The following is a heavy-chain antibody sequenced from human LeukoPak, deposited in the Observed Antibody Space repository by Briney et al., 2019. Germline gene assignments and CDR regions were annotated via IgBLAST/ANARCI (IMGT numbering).Heavy chain of an antibody. V-gene: IGHV4-39*01. CDR2: IYYSGST. CDR1: GGSISSSSYY. J-gene: IGHJ4*02. CDR3: ARYSSDRKNYYFDY. Sequence: SETLSLTCTVSGGSISSSSYYWGWIRQPPGKGLEWIGSIYYSGSTYYNPSLKSRVTISVDTSKNQFSLKLSSVTAADTAVYYCARYSSDRKNYYFDYWGQGTLVTVSS. D-gene: IGHD6-19*01.